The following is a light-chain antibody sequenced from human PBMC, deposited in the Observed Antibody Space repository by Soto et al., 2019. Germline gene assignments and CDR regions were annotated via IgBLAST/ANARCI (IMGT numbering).Light chain of an antibody. CDR1: SSNIGAGYD. V-gene: IGLV1-40*01. CDR3: PSYDSSLSGSVV. CDR2: GNS. Sequence: QSVLTQPPSLSGTPGQRVTISCTGSSSNIGAGYDVHWYQQLPGTAPKVLIYGNSNRPAGVPDRFSGSKSGTSASLAITGLQAEDEADYYCPSYDSSLSGSVVFGGGTKLTVL. J-gene: IGLJ2*01.